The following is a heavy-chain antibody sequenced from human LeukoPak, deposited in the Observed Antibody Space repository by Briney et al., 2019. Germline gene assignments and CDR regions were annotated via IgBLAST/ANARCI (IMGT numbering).Heavy chain of an antibody. Sequence: ASVKVSCKTSGFTFRGYYMHRVRQAPGQGLEWMGWINPSTGVANYAQKFQGRVTMTRDTSTSTAYMELSRLRSDDTAVYYCARDRVVVPAAFDYWGQGTLVTVSS. J-gene: IGHJ4*02. CDR1: GFTFRGYY. CDR2: INPSTGVA. D-gene: IGHD2-2*01. V-gene: IGHV1-2*02. CDR3: ARDRVVVPAAFDY.